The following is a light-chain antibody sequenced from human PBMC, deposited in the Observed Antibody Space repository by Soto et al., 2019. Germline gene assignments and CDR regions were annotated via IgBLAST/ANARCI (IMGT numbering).Light chain of an antibody. CDR1: QSVSRSY. CDR3: QQYNSYFWT. CDR2: GAT. V-gene: IGKV3-20*01. J-gene: IGKJ1*01. Sequence: EIVLTQSPGTLSLSPGERATLSCRASQSVSRSYLGWYQQKPGQAPRLLIHGATTRATGIPARFSGSGSGTEFTLTISSLQPDDFATYYCQQYNSYFWTFGQGTKVDIK.